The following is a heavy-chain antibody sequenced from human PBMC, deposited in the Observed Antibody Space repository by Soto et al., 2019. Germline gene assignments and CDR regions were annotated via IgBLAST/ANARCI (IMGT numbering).Heavy chain of an antibody. J-gene: IGHJ5*02. D-gene: IGHD2-2*01. V-gene: IGHV4-30-2*01. CDR2: IYHSGST. CDR1: GGSISSGGYS. CDR3: ARGREYQLSITWFDP. Sequence: SETLSLTCAVSGGSISSGGYSWSWIRQPPGKGLEWIGYIYHSGSTYYNPSLKSRVTISVDRSKNQFSLKLSSVTAADTAVYYCARGREYQLSITWFDPWGQGTLVTVSS.